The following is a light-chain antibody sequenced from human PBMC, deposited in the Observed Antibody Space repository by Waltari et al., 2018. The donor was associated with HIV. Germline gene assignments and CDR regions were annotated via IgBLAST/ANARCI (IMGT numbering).Light chain of an antibody. CDR1: SGSVSTNSY. J-gene: IGLJ3*02. V-gene: IGLV8-61*01. Sequence: QAVVTQEPSSSVYPGGTATLTCGLSSGSVSTNSYPSWYQQTPGQAPRTLIYSTNTRSSGVPDRFSGSILGNKAALTITGAQADDESDYYCVLYMGSGVWVFGGGTKLTVL. CDR3: VLYMGSGVWV. CDR2: STN.